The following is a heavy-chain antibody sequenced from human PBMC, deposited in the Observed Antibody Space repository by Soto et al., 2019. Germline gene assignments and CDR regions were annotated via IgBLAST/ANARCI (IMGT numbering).Heavy chain of an antibody. CDR1: GGSISSGGYY. D-gene: IGHD3-16*01. CDR2: IYYSGST. J-gene: IGHJ5*02. CDR3: ARGSFGPNWFDP. Sequence: PSETLSLTCTVSGGSISSGGYYWSWIRQHPGKGLEWIGYIYYSGSTYYNPSLKSRVTISVDTSKNQFSLKLSSVTAADTAVYYCARGSFGPNWFDPWGQGTLVTVSS. V-gene: IGHV4-31*03.